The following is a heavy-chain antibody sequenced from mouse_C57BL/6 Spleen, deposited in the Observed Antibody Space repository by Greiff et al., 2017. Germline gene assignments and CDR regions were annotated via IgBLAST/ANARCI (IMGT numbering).Heavy chain of an antibody. CDR2: ISDGGSYT. CDR3: ARDYYGSSYDDYFDY. Sequence: EVKLVESGGGLVKPGGSLKLSCAASGFTFSSYAMSWVRQTPEKRLEWVATISDGGSYTYYPDNVKGRFTISRDNAKNNLYLQMSHLKSEDTAMYYCARDYYGSSYDDYFDYWGQGTTLTVSS. J-gene: IGHJ2*01. V-gene: IGHV5-4*01. CDR1: GFTFSSYA. D-gene: IGHD1-1*01.